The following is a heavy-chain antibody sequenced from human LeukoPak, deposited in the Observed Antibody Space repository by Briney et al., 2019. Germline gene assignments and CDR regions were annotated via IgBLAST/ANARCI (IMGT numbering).Heavy chain of an antibody. V-gene: IGHV3-7*01. J-gene: IGHJ4*02. CDR3: ARDDYSSSWH. CDR1: GFTFSSYW. Sequence: GGSLRLSCAVSGFTFSSYWMSWIRQAPGKGLEWVANIKQDGSEKYYVDSVKGRFTISRDSAKKSLYLQMNSLRAEDTAVYYCARDDYSSSWHWGQGTLVIVSS. CDR2: IKQDGSEK. D-gene: IGHD6-13*01.